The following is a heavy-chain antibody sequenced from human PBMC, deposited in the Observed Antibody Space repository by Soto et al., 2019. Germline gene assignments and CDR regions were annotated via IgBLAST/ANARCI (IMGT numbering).Heavy chain of an antibody. CDR1: GFTFSSYS. CDR3: AREGSSSSAGYYYYGMDV. D-gene: IGHD6-6*01. CDR2: ISSSSSYI. V-gene: IGHV3-21*01. J-gene: IGHJ6*02. Sequence: GGSLRLSCAASGFTFSSYSMNWVRQAPGKGLEWVSSISSSSSYIYYADSVRGRFTISRDNAKNSLYLQMNSLRAEDTAVYYCAREGSSSSAGYYYYGMDVWGQGTTVTVSS.